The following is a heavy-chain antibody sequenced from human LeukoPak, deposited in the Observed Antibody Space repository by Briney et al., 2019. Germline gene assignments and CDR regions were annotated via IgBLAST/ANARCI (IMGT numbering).Heavy chain of an antibody. J-gene: IGHJ5*01. CDR3: ARGSGWFGL. CDR2: IYYSGST. CDR1: GVSISSNY. D-gene: IGHD6-19*01. V-gene: IGHV4-59*01. Sequence: SETLSLTCTVSGVSISSNYWSWIRQPPGKGLEWMGYIYYSGSTNYNPSLKSRVTISVDTSKNQSSLKLSSVTAADTAVYYCARGSGWFGLWGQGTLVTVSS.